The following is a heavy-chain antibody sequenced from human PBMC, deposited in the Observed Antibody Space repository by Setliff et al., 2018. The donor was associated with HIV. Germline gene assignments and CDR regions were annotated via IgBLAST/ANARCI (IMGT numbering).Heavy chain of an antibody. Sequence: SETLSLTCTVSGASIGSGGYYWSWVRQHPGKGLDYIGYIYYSGSTYYNPSLKRRVIISEDTWRNQFSLKLSSVTAADTAVYFCARGGNNTSGYPFDSWGKGTLVTVSS. J-gene: IGHJ4*01. CDR1: GASIGSGGYY. CDR2: IYYSGST. D-gene: IGHD3-22*01. V-gene: IGHV4-31*03. CDR3: ARGGNNTSGYPFDS.